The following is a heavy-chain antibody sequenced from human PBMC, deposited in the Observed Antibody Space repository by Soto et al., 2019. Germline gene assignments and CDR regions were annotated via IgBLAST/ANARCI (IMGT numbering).Heavy chain of an antibody. J-gene: IGHJ4*02. CDR2: VKSKSDGGTT. Sequence: EVQLVESGGGFVKPGGSLRLSCAASGFTFSNAWMNWVRQAPGKGLEWVGRVKSKSDGGTTDYAAPVKGRFSISRDDSTNTVYLQMNSLRTEDTAVYYSNTGGYYFDYWGQGTLVTVSS. CDR1: GFTFSNAW. D-gene: IGHD5-12*01. V-gene: IGHV3-15*07. CDR3: NTGGYYFDY.